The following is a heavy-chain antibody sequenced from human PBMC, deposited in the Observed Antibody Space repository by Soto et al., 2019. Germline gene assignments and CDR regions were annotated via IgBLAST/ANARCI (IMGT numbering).Heavy chain of an antibody. CDR1: GGSISNNY. Sequence: SETLSLTCTVSGGSISNNYWSWIRQPPGRGLEWIGYIYYSGSTNYNPSLNSRVTISVDTSKNQFSLKLYSVTAADTALYYCARGGCHNDDWGQGTLVTVSS. J-gene: IGHJ4*02. V-gene: IGHV4-59*01. D-gene: IGHD6-19*01. CDR3: ARGGCHNDD. CDR2: IYYSGST.